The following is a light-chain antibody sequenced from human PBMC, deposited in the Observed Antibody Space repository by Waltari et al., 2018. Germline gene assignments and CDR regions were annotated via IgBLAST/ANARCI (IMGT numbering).Light chain of an antibody. CDR3: QQYGSSPWT. V-gene: IGKV3-20*01. Sequence: EIVLTQSPGTLSLSPGERATLSCRASQSVSRSYLAWFQQKPGQAPRLLIHDTSSRATGIPDRFSGSGSATDFTLTISRLEPEDFAVYYCQQYGSSPWTFGQGTKVEIK. J-gene: IGKJ1*01. CDR1: QSVSRSY. CDR2: DTS.